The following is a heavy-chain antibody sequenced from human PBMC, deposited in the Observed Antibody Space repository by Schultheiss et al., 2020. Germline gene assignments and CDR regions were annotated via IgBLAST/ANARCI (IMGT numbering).Heavy chain of an antibody. V-gene: IGHV3-23*01. CDR2: ISGSGGST. J-gene: IGHJ6*02. D-gene: IGHD6-19*01. Sequence: GGSLRLSCAASGFTFSSHAMSWVRQAPGKGLEWVSGISGSGGSTFYADSVKGRFTISRDNAKNSLYLQMNSLRAEDTALYYCAKDERSGAIKDGGMDVWGQGTTVTVSS. CDR3: AKDERSGAIKDGGMDV. CDR1: GFTFSSHA.